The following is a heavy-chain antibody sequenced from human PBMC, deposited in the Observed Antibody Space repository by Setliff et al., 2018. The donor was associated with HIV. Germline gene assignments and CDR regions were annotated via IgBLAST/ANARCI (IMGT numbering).Heavy chain of an antibody. V-gene: IGHV4-4*07. Sequence: PSETLSLTCTVSDSGTYYWSWIRQPAGKGLEWIGRVSSRGDTNYNPSLNDRATISLDTSKNQFSLKLNSVTAADTAVYYCARDVLDLVISVYGFWGQGIPVTVSS. J-gene: IGHJ4*02. D-gene: IGHD3-22*01. CDR3: ARDVLDLVISVYGF. CDR1: DSGTYY. CDR2: VSSRGDT.